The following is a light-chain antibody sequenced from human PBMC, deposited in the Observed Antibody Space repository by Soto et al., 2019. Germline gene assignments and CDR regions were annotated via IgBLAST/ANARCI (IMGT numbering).Light chain of an antibody. CDR3: SSYTASSTVL. V-gene: IGLV2-14*01. Sequence: QSALTQPASVSGSPGQSVTISCTGTSSDVGSYNRVSWYHQPPGKAPKLMIYDVTKRPSGVSNRFSGSKSGNTASLTISGLPAEDEADYYCSSYTASSTVLFGGGTKLTVL. J-gene: IGLJ2*01. CDR1: SSDVGSYNR. CDR2: DVT.